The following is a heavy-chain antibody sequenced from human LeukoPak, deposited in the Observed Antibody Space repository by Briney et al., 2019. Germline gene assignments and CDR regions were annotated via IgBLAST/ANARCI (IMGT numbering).Heavy chain of an antibody. Sequence: ASVKVSCKASGYTFTSYGISWVRQAPGQGLEWMGVINLSAGTTNYAQKFQGRVTMTRDMSTSTVYMELSSLTSEDTAVYYCAREMGVGSTMGYFYYWGQGTLVTVSS. J-gene: IGHJ4*02. CDR3: AREMGVGSTMGYFYY. D-gene: IGHD1-26*01. V-gene: IGHV1-46*01. CDR1: GYTFTSYG. CDR2: INLSAGTT.